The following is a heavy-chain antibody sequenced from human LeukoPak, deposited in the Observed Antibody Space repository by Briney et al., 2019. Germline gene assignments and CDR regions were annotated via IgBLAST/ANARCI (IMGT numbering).Heavy chain of an antibody. Sequence: PSETLSLTCTVSGGSISSYYWSWIRQPAGKGLEWIGRIYTSGSTNYNPSLKSRVTMSVDTSKNQFSLKLSSVTAADTAVYYCAREVPGYDSSGYYPDHWGQGTLVTVSS. CDR1: GGSISSYY. V-gene: IGHV4-4*07. D-gene: IGHD3-22*01. CDR2: IYTSGST. CDR3: AREVPGYDSSGYYPDH. J-gene: IGHJ5*02.